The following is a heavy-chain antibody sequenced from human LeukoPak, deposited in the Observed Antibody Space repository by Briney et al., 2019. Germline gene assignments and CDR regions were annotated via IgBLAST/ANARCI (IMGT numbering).Heavy chain of an antibody. CDR3: ARVTNGVGDFDY. Sequence: GGSLRLSCAASGFTFSSYSMNWVRQAPGKGLEWVSSISSSSSYIYYADSVKGRFTVSRDNAKNSLYLQRNSLRAEDTAVYYCARVTNGVGDFDYWGQGTLVAVSS. CDR1: GFTFSSYS. J-gene: IGHJ4*02. CDR2: ISSSSSYI. D-gene: IGHD2-8*01. V-gene: IGHV3-21*01.